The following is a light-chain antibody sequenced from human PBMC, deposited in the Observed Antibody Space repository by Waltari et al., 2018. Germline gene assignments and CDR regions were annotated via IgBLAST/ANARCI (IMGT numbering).Light chain of an antibody. J-gene: IGLJ3*02. CDR1: SSNIRTNT. CDR2: INN. Sequence: QSVLTQPPSASGTPGQRVTISCSGSSSNIRTNTVNWYQQLPGTAPKLLIHINNQGPSGVPDRFSVSKSGTSAALAISGLRSEDEADYDCAAWDDGLKGWVFGGGTKLTVL. V-gene: IGLV1-44*01. CDR3: AAWDDGLKGWV.